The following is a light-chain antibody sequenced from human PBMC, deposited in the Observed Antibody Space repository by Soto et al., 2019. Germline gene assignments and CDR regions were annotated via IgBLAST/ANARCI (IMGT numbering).Light chain of an antibody. J-gene: IGKJ1*01. Sequence: IQMTQSPSTVPPPLGAGVTIPFRDSQSISSWLAWYQQKAGKAPKVLIYKASSLKSGVPSRFSGSGSGTEFTLTISSLQPDDFATYYCQQYNTHWTFGQGSIVDVK. CDR1: QSISSW. V-gene: IGKV1-5*03. CDR2: KAS. CDR3: QQYNTHWT.